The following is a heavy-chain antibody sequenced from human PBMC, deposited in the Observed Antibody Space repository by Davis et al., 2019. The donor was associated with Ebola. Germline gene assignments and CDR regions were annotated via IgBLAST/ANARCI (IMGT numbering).Heavy chain of an antibody. CDR2: ISQSGST. CDR3: AGGSYRNDAFDI. CDR1: GDSISSSNW. D-gene: IGHD1-26*01. Sequence: MPGGSLRLSCAVSGDSISSSNWWSWVRQPPGKGLEWIGEISQSGSTNYNPSLKSRVTISVDTSKNQFSLKLSSVTAADTAVYYCAGGSYRNDAFDIWGQGTMVTVSS. V-gene: IGHV4-4*02. J-gene: IGHJ3*02.